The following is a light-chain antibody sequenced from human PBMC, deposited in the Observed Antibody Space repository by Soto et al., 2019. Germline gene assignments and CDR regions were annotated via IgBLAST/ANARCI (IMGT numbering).Light chain of an antibody. J-gene: IGKJ2*01. CDR1: QSLLHTSNNKKY. Sequence: IVMTQSPDSLTVSLGERATINCKSGQSLLHTSNNKKYLAWYQQKPGQPPKLLIYWASTRESGVPDRFSGSVSEIDFTLTISSLQAEDVAVYFCHQHYSPLYTFGQGTKLQI. CDR2: WAS. CDR3: HQHYSPLYT. V-gene: IGKV4-1*01.